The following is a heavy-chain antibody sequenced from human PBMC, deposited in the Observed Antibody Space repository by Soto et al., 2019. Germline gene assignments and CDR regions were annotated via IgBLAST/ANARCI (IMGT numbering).Heavy chain of an antibody. J-gene: IGHJ4*02. Sequence: HVQLQESGPGLVKPSETLSLTCTVSGGSISSYYWSWIRQPPGKGLEWIGYIYYSGSTNYNPSLKSRVTISVDTSKNQFSLKLSSVTAADMAVYYCAKLDSSGDYWGQGTLVTVSS. CDR3: AKLDSSGDY. D-gene: IGHD3-22*01. CDR1: GGSISSYY. CDR2: IYYSGST. V-gene: IGHV4-59*01.